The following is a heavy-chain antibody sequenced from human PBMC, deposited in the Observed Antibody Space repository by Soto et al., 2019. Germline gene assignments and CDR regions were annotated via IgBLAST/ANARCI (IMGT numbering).Heavy chain of an antibody. Sequence: SVKVSCKASGGTFSSYAISWVRQAPGQGLEWMGGIIPIFGTANYAQKFQGRVTITADESTSTAYMELSSLRSEDTAVYYCARDCSGGSCYEGGMDVWGQGTTVTVSS. CDR1: GGTFSSYA. D-gene: IGHD2-15*01. V-gene: IGHV1-69*01. CDR2: IIPIFGTA. CDR3: ARDCSGGSCYEGGMDV. J-gene: IGHJ6*02.